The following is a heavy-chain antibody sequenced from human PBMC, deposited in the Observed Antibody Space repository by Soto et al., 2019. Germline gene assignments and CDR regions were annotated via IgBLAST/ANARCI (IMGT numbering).Heavy chain of an antibody. CDR3: ARDLRLFDRSGFYYHYHYGMDV. Sequence: EAQLVESGGGLVQPGGSLRLSCAASGFTFNNYEMNWVRQSPGEGLEWVSYISGSGSTIYYSDSVRGRFTISRDNAKNSLYLKMNSLRVEDTAVYYCARDLRLFDRSGFYYHYHYGMDVWGQGTTVTVSS. V-gene: IGHV3-48*03. D-gene: IGHD3-22*01. CDR1: GFTFNNYE. CDR2: ISGSGSTI. J-gene: IGHJ6*02.